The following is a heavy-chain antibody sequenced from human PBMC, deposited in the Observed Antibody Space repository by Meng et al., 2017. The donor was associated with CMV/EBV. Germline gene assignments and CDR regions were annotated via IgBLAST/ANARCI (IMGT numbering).Heavy chain of an antibody. CDR2: ISSSSSYI. CDR3: AYKTYRVDSSSWGPFDY. V-gene: IGHV3-21*05. D-gene: IGHD6-13*01. CDR1: GFTFSSYS. Sequence: GESLKISCAASGFTFSSYSMNWVRQAPGKGLEWVSYISSSSSYIYYADSVKGRFTISRDNAKNSLYLQMNSLRAEDTAVYYCAYKTYRVDSSSWGPFDYWGQGTLVTVSS. J-gene: IGHJ4*02.